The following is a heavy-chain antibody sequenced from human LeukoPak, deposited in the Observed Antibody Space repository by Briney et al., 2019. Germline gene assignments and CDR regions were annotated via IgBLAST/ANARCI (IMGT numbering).Heavy chain of an antibody. CDR1: GFTFSTSC. CDR3: ARGLRVRGAPLDY. CDR2: IKRDGKDK. V-gene: IGHV3-7*01. Sequence: GGSLRLSCAASGFTFSTSCMTWVRQAPGKGLEWVANIKRDGKDKYYRDSVKGRFTISRDDAKNSVYLQMNSLRVEDTAMYYCARGLRVRGAPLDYWGQGTLVTVSS. D-gene: IGHD3-10*01. J-gene: IGHJ4*02.